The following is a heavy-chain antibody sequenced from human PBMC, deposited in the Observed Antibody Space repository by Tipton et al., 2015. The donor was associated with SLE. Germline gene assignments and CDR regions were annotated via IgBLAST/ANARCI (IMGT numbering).Heavy chain of an antibody. CDR2: IYTSGST. D-gene: IGHD1/OR15-1a*01. CDR3: ARHTGNIWDFYYYYYMDV. CDR1: GGSFSSYF. Sequence: TLSLTCTVSGGSFSSYFWNWIRQPAGKGLEWIGRIYTSGSTNYNSSLKSRVTMSVDTSKNQFSLKLSSVTAADTAVYYCARHTGNIWDFYYYYYMDVWGKGTTVTVSS. V-gene: IGHV4-4*07. J-gene: IGHJ6*03.